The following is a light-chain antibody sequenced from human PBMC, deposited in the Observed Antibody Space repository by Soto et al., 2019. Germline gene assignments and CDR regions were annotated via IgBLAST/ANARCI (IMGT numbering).Light chain of an antibody. Sequence: DIQMTHSPSAMSASVGDGVIITFRSSQPISNYLAWFQQKPGQAPKRLIYAASTLQSGVPSRFSGSGSGKELTLTISGLQPDDFATYYCKQYHTWWTFGQGTKVDIK. CDR1: QPISNY. J-gene: IGKJ1*01. CDR3: KQYHTWWT. CDR2: AAS. V-gene: IGKV1-17*03.